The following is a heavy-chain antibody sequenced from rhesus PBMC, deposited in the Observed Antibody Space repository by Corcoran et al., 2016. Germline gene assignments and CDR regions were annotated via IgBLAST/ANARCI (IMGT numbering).Heavy chain of an antibody. Sequence: QVQLVQSGAEVKKPGASVKLSCKASGYTFTSYYINWVRQAPGQVLEWMERNTPSNGNTGYAKKFQGRGTMTRDTSTSTAYMELSSLRSEDTAVYYCTRSYEVGLDSWGQGVVVTVSS. CDR2: NTPSNGNT. CDR3: TRSYEVGLDS. D-gene: IGHD3-40*01. V-gene: IGHV1S9*01. J-gene: IGHJ6*01. CDR1: GYTFTSYY.